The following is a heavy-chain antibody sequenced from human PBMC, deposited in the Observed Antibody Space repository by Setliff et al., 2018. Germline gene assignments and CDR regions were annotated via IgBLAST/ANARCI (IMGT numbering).Heavy chain of an antibody. D-gene: IGHD3-10*01. CDR1: GGSFSGYY. J-gene: IGHJ6*03. CDR2: INHSGST. V-gene: IGHV4-34*01. Sequence: SETLSLTCAVYGGSFSGYYWSWIRQPPGKGLEWIGEINHSGSTNYNPSLKSRVTISVDTSKNQFSLKLSSVTAADTAVYYCASTNFLPRGFGYYYGSVKMDVWGKGTTVS. CDR3: ASTNFLPRGFGYYYGSVKMDV.